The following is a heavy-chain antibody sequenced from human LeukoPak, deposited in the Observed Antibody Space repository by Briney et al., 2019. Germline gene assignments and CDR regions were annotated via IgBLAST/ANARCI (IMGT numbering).Heavy chain of an antibody. CDR1: GFTFSSYW. CDR3: ARDAYSSSGYLSFFDL. J-gene: IGHJ2*01. D-gene: IGHD6-13*01. Sequence: PGGSLRLSCAASGFTFSSYWMSWVRQAPGKGLEWVANIKQDGSEKYYVDSVKGRFTISRDNAKNSLYLQMNSLRAEDTALYYCARDAYSSSGYLSFFDLWGRGTLVTVSS. CDR2: IKQDGSEK. V-gene: IGHV3-7*01.